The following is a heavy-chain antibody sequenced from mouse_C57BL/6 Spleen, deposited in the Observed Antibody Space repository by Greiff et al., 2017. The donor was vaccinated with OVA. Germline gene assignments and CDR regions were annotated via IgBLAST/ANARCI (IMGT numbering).Heavy chain of an antibody. CDR1: GYTFTSYW. J-gene: IGHJ3*01. D-gene: IGHD2-3*01. V-gene: IGHV1-53*01. CDR3: ASDDGYYGAY. CDR2: INPSNGGT. Sequence: VKLMESGTELVKPGASVKLSCKASGYTFTSYWMHWVKQRPGQGLEWIGNINPSNGGTNYNEKFKSKATLTVDKSSSTAYMQLSSLTSEDSAVYYCASDDGYYGAYWGQGTLVTVSA.